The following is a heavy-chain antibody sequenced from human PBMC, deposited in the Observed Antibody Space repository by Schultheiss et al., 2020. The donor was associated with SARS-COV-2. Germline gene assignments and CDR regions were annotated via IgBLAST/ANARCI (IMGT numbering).Heavy chain of an antibody. CDR3: ARLTYYDILTGPYGMDV. CDR2: ISYDGSNK. CDR1: GFTFSSYS. J-gene: IGHJ6*02. D-gene: IGHD3-9*01. Sequence: GGSLRLSCAASGFTFSSYSMNWVRQAPGKGLEWVAVISYDGSNKYYADSVKGRFTISRDNSKNTLSLQMNSLRAEDTAVYYCARLTYYDILTGPYGMDVWGQGTTVTVSS. V-gene: IGHV3-30*03.